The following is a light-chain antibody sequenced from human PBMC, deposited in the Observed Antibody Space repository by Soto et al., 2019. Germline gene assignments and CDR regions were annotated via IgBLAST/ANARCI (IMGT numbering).Light chain of an antibody. CDR1: QSVSTK. CDR3: QQYSNWPPIT. V-gene: IGKV3-15*01. J-gene: IGKJ5*01. Sequence: EIVMTQSPATLSVSPGERATLSCRASQSVSTKVAWYQQKPGQAPRLLIYATSTRATGAPARFSGSGSGTEFTLTISNLQSEDFAVYYCQQYSNWPPITFGQGTRLE. CDR2: ATS.